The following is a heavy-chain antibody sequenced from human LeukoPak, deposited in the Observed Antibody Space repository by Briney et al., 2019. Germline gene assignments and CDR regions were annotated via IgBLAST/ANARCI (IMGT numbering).Heavy chain of an antibody. CDR1: GYTFTGYY. Sequence: ASVKVSCKASGYTFTGYYIHWVRQAPGQGLEWMGWINPNSGGTNYAQKFQGRVTMTRDTSISTAYMELSRPRSDDTAVYYCARDLSIVPGIAAAGTIWFDPWGQGTLVTVSS. J-gene: IGHJ5*02. CDR2: INPNSGGT. V-gene: IGHV1-2*02. CDR3: ARDLSIVPGIAAAGTIWFDP. D-gene: IGHD6-13*01.